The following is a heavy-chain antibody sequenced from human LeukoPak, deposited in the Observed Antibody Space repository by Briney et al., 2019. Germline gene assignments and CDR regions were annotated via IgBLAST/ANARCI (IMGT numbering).Heavy chain of an antibody. CDR3: ARDTGGGYSCYDC. D-gene: IGHD5-18*01. CDR1: GFTFSSYW. Sequence: PGGSLRLPCAASGFTFSSYWMTWIRQAPGKGLEWVANIKQDGSEKYYMDSVKGRFTISRDNAKNSLYLQMNSLRAEDTAVYYCARDTGGGYSCYDCWGQGTLVTVSS. J-gene: IGHJ4*02. V-gene: IGHV3-7*01. CDR2: IKQDGSEK.